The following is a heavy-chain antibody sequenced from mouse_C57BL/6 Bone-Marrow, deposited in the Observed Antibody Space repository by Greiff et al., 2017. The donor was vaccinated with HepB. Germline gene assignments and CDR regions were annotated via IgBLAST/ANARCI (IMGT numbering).Heavy chain of an antibody. Sequence: VQLQQSGPVLVKPGASVKMSCKASGYTFTDYYMNWVKQSHGKSLEWIGVINPYNGGTSYNQKFKGKATLTVDKSSSTAYMELNSLTSEDSAVYYCARSELRYCDYWGQGTTLTVSS. D-gene: IGHD1-3*01. J-gene: IGHJ2*01. CDR2: INPYNGGT. V-gene: IGHV1-19*01. CDR3: ARSELRYCDY. CDR1: GYTFTDYY.